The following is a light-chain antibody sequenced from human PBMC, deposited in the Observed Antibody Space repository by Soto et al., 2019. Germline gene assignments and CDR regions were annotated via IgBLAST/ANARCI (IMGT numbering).Light chain of an antibody. CDR1: QTISSS. CDR3: QQYDSYSPYT. Sequence: DIQMTQFPPTLSASIGDRVTITCRASQTISSSLAWYQQKPGKAPKLLIYKASTLETGVPSRFSGSGSGTELTLTISSLQHDDFATYYCQQYDSYSPYTFGQGTRLEIK. CDR2: KAS. J-gene: IGKJ2*01. V-gene: IGKV1-5*03.